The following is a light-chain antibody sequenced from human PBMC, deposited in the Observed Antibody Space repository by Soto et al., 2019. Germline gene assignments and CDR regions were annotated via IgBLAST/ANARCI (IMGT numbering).Light chain of an antibody. V-gene: IGKV1-27*01. CDR3: QQYNSARWT. Sequence: DIQMTQSPSSLSASVGDRVTITCRASQGISNYIAWYQQKPGKVPKLLIYAASTLQSGVPSRFSGSGSGTDFPLTISRLQPEDVATYYCQQYNSARWTFGQGNKVEIK. CDR1: QGISNY. J-gene: IGKJ1*01. CDR2: AAS.